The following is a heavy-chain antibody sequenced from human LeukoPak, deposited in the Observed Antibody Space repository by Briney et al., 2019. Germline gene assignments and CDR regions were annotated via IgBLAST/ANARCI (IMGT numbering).Heavy chain of an antibody. D-gene: IGHD5-18*01. V-gene: IGHV3-11*04. Sequence: GGSLRLSCAASGFTFSDYYMSWIRQAPGKGLEWVSYISSSGNSTYYSDSVRGRFTISRDNAKNSLHLQMNSLRAEDTAVYYCARARSSYGYGDAFDIWGQGTMVTVSS. J-gene: IGHJ3*02. CDR2: ISSSGNST. CDR3: ARARSSYGYGDAFDI. CDR1: GFTFSDYY.